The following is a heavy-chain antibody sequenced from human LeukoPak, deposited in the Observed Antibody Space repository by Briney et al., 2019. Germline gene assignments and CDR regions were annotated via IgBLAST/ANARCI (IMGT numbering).Heavy chain of an antibody. V-gene: IGHV3-48*02. CDR2: ISSSSTI. CDR1: GFTFSSYS. CDR3: ARYCSSTSCSRSYYYYYGMDV. Sequence: GGSLRLSCAASGFTFSSYSMNWVRQAPGKGLEWVSYISSSSTIYYADSVKGRFTISRDNAKSSLYLQMNSLRDEDTAVYYCARYCSSTSCSRSYYYYYGMDVWGQGTTVTVSS. J-gene: IGHJ6*02. D-gene: IGHD2-2*01.